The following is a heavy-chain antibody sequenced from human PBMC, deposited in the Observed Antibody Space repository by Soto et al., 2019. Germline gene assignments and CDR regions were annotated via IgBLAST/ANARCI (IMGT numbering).Heavy chain of an antibody. CDR1: GFTFSSYS. V-gene: IGHV3-21*01. CDR2: ISSSSSYI. CDR3: ARDRQLVLLPYGMDV. D-gene: IGHD6-6*01. Sequence: GGSLRLSCAASGFTFSSYSMNWVRQAPGKGLEWVSSISSSSSYIYYADSVKGRFTISRDNAKNSLYLQMSSLRAEDTAVYYCARDRQLVLLPYGMDVWGQGTTVTVSS. J-gene: IGHJ6*02.